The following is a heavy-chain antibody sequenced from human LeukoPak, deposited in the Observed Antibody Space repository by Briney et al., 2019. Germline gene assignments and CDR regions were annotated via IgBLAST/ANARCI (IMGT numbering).Heavy chain of an antibody. CDR2: IYHSGST. V-gene: IGHV4-38-2*01. Sequence: PSETLSLTCAVSGYSISSGYYCGWIRQSPGKGLEWIGSIYHSGSTYYNPSLKSRVTISVDTSKNQFSLKLSSVTAADTAVYYCASHYYDSSEIDYWGQGTLVTVSS. D-gene: IGHD3-22*01. CDR1: GYSISSGYY. CDR3: ASHYYDSSEIDY. J-gene: IGHJ4*02.